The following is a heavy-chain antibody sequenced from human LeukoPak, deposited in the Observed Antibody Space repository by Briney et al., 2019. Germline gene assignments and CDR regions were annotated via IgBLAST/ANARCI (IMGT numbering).Heavy chain of an antibody. Sequence: GGSLRLSCTASGFIFSNAWMSWVRQAPGKGLEWVGRIQGKNEGGTTDYAAPVKGRFSISRDDSISTLYLQMNSLRAEDTAVYYCAKDLSYSSSWSKFDYWGQGTLVTVSS. CDR1: GFIFSNAW. J-gene: IGHJ4*02. D-gene: IGHD6-13*01. V-gene: IGHV3-15*01. CDR2: IQGKNEGGTT. CDR3: AKDLSYSSSWSKFDY.